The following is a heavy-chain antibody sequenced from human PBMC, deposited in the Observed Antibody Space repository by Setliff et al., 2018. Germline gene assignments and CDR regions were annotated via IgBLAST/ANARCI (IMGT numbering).Heavy chain of an antibody. Sequence: GESLKISCKGSEYRFSTYWIAWVRQMPGQGLEWMGIIYPGDSDTRYSPSFQGQVTMSADKSISTAYLQWSSLKASDTAMYYCARHHHLLAIFGVVTKSYFDYWGQGTLVTVSS. CDR3: ARHHHLLAIFGVVTKSYFDY. CDR1: EYRFSTYW. D-gene: IGHD3-3*01. CDR2: IYPGDSDT. V-gene: IGHV5-51*01. J-gene: IGHJ4*02.